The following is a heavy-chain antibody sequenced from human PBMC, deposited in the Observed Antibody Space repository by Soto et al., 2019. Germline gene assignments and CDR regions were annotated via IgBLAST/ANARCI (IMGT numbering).Heavy chain of an antibody. V-gene: IGHV4-59*01. Sequence: QVQLQESGPGLVKPSETLSLTYTVSGGSISSYYWSWIRQPPGKGLEWIGYIYYSGSTNYNPSLKSRVTISVDTSKNQFSLKLSSVTAADTAVYYCAREGLDPWGQGTLVTVSS. CDR3: AREGLDP. CDR1: GGSISSYY. CDR2: IYYSGST. J-gene: IGHJ5*02.